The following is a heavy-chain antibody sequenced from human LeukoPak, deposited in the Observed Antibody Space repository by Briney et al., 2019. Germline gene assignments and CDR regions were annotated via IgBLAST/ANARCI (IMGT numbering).Heavy chain of an antibody. D-gene: IGHD6-13*01. CDR2: ISAYNGNT. J-gene: IGHJ5*02. CDR3: ARDRIAAAGTSLYNWFDP. CDR1: GYTFTSYD. Sequence: ASVKVSCKASGYTFTSYDINWVRQATGQGLEWMGWISAYNGNTNYAQKLQGRVTMTTDTSTSTAYMELRSLRSDDTAVYYCARDRIAAAGTSLYNWFDPWGQGTLVTVSS. V-gene: IGHV1-18*01.